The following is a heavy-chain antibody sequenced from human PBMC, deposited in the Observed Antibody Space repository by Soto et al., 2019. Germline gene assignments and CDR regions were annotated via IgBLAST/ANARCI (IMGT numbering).Heavy chain of an antibody. Sequence: SETLSLTCAVYGGSFSGYYWSWIRQPPGKGLEWIGEINHSGSTNYNPSLKSRVTISVDTSKNQFSLKLSSVTAADTAVYYCAKTRQYCSSTSCPPQYYYYYGMDVWGQGTTVT. J-gene: IGHJ6*02. V-gene: IGHV4-34*01. CDR3: AKTRQYCSSTSCPPQYYYYYGMDV. CDR1: GGSFSGYY. CDR2: INHSGST. D-gene: IGHD2-2*01.